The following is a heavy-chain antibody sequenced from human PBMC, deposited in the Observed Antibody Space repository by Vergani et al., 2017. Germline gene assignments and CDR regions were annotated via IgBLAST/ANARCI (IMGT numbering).Heavy chain of an antibody. CDR1: GGSINSGDYY. J-gene: IGHJ3*02. CDR2: IHYSGNT. CDR3: ARRGYSGYDNAFDI. D-gene: IGHD5-12*01. V-gene: IGHV4-30-4*08. Sequence: QVQLQESGPGLVKPSQTLSLTCTVSGGSINSGDYYWSWIRQPPGKGLEWIGYIHYSGNTYYNPSLKSRVNISVDTSKNKFSLKLSCVTADDTAVYYCARRGYSGYDNAFDIWGQGTMVTVSS.